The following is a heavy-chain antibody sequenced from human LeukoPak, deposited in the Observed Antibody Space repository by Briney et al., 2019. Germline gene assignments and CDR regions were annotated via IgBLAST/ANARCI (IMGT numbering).Heavy chain of an antibody. D-gene: IGHD5-12*01. J-gene: IGHJ4*02. CDR2: ITAGGGSI. V-gene: IGHV3-23*01. Sequence: PGGSLRLSCAASGFYFSSHAMTWVRQTPTKGLEWVSSITAGGGSIQYADFVKGRFTISRDNSKNTLYLQMNSLRAEDTAVYYCARDSGYDFLDYWGQGTLVTVSS. CDR1: GFYFSSHA. CDR3: ARDSGYDFLDY.